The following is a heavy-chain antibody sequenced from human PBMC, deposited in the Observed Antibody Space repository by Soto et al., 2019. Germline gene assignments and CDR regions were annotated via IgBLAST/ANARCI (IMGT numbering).Heavy chain of an antibody. D-gene: IGHD4-17*01. J-gene: IGHJ3*02. CDR2: IYYSGST. CDR3: ARYGNDYGDYFFAFDI. V-gene: IGHV4-31*03. CDR1: GGSISSGGYY. Sequence: QVQLQESGPGLVKPSQTLSLTCTVSGGSISSGGYYWSWIRQHPGKGLEWIGYIYYSGSTYYNPSLKRRVTISVDTSKNQFSLKLSSVTAADTAVYYCARYGNDYGDYFFAFDIWGQGTMVTVSS.